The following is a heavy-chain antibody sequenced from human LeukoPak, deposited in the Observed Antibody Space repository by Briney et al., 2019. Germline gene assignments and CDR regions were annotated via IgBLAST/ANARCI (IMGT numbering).Heavy chain of an antibody. Sequence: GGSLRLSCAVSGFTFRNAGMHWVRQAPGKGLEWVAVIWYDGSQKYYADSVKGRFTISRDNSKNMLYLHMNGLRAEDTAVYFCARDRGDYNHNFDYWGQGTLVTVSS. J-gene: IGHJ4*02. D-gene: IGHD4-17*01. V-gene: IGHV3-33*01. CDR1: GFTFRNAG. CDR3: ARDRGDYNHNFDY. CDR2: IWYDGSQK.